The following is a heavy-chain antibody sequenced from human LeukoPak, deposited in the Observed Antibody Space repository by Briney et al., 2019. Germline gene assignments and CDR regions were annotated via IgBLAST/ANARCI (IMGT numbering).Heavy chain of an antibody. V-gene: IGHV3-30*03. D-gene: IGHD3-10*01. CDR3: ASLYYYGSGSYHYYYYGMDV. CDR2: ISYDGSNK. J-gene: IGHJ6*04. Sequence: GGSLRLSCAASGFTFSSYGMHWVRQAPSKGLEWVAVISYDGSNKYYADSVKGRFTISRDNSKNTLYLQMNSLRAEDTAVYYCASLYYYGSGSYHYYYYGMDVWGKGTTVTVSS. CDR1: GFTFSSYG.